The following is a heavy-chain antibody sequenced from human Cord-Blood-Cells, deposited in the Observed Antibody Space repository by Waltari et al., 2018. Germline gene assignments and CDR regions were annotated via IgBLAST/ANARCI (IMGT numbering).Heavy chain of an antibody. CDR1: GYIFSGYY. CDR3: ATGIVGATIDAFDI. D-gene: IGHD1-26*01. CDR2: INPNSGGT. Sequence: QVQLVQSGAGVKKPVASVKVPCKSSGYIFSGYYMTWVRTAPGQGLEWMGWINPNSGGTNYAQKFQGRVTMTRDTSISTAYMELSRLRSDDTAVYYCATGIVGATIDAFDIWGQGTMVTVSS. J-gene: IGHJ3*02. V-gene: IGHV1-2*02.